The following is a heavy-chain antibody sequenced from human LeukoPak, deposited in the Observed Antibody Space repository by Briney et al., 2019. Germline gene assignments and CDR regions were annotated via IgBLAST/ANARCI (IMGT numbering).Heavy chain of an antibody. J-gene: IGHJ6*03. Sequence: PSETLSLTCTVSGGSISSGSYYWSWIRQPAGKGLEWIGRIYTSGSTNYNPSLKSRVTISVDTSKNQFSLKPSSVTAADTAVYYCARATGPNYYYYYYYMDVWGKGTTVTVSS. CDR3: ARATGPNYYYYYYYMDV. D-gene: IGHD1-1*01. V-gene: IGHV4-61*02. CDR1: GGSISSGSYY. CDR2: IYTSGST.